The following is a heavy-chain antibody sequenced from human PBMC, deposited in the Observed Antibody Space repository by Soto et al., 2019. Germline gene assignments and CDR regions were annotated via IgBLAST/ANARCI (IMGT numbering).Heavy chain of an antibody. CDR3: ATDIHATWLLNS. V-gene: IGHV3-23*01. Sequence: EGSLRLSCAASGFTFSSYAMSWVRQAPGKGLEWVSAISGSGGSTYYADSVKGRFTISRDNSKSTLYLQMNSLRAEDTSLYLCATDIHATWLLNSWGQGTLVTVSS. D-gene: IGHD2-2*02. J-gene: IGHJ4*02. CDR2: ISGSGGST. CDR1: GFTFSSYA.